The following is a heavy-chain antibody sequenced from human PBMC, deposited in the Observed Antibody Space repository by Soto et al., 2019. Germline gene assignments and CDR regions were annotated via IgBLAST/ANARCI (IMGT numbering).Heavy chain of an antibody. D-gene: IGHD3-22*01. V-gene: IGHV3-30-3*01. J-gene: IGHJ4*02. CDR3: ARVWGSGSLDY. CDR2: ISYDGSNK. CDR1: GFTFSSYA. Sequence: PGGSLRLSCAASGFTFSSYAMHWVRQAPGKGLEWVAVISYDGSNKYYADSVKGRFTISRDNSKNTLYLQMNSLRAEDTAVYYCARVWGSGSLDYWGQGALVTVSS.